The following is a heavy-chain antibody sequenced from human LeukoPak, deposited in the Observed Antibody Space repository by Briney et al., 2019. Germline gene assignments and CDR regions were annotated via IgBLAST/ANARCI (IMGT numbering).Heavy chain of an antibody. CDR3: ARDLLLTYDILTGLLGY. Sequence: ASVKVSCKASGYIFTSYYLHWVRQAPGQGLEWMGILNPSGGNTSYAQQFQGRVTMTRDTSTSTVYLELGSLRSEDTAVYYCARDLLLTYDILTGLLGYWGQGTLVTVSS. CDR2: LNPSGGNT. CDR1: GYIFTSYY. D-gene: IGHD3-9*01. V-gene: IGHV1-46*01. J-gene: IGHJ4*02.